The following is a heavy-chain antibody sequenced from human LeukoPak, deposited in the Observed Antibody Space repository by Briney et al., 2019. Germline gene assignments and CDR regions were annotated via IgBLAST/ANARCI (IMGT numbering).Heavy chain of an antibody. CDR1: GYTFTSYY. Sequence: WASVKVSCKASGYTFTSYYMHWVRQAPGQGLEWMGIINPSGGSTSYAQKFQDRVTMTRDTSTSTVYVELSSLRSEDTAVYYCARGGIAARSSALDFDYWGQRTLVTVSS. CDR2: INPSGGST. D-gene: IGHD6-6*01. V-gene: IGHV1-46*01. CDR3: ARGGIAARSSALDFDY. J-gene: IGHJ4*02.